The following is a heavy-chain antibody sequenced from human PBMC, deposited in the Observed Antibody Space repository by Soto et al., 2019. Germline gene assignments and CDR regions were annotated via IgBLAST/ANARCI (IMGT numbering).Heavy chain of an antibody. V-gene: IGHV3-7*05. Sequence: GSLRLSCAASGFTFSSYWMSWVRQAPGKGLEWVANIKQDGSEKYYVDSVKGRFTISRDNAKNSLYLQMNSLRAEDTAVYYCARDLYDSSGYSVSYGYWGQGTLVTVSS. D-gene: IGHD3-22*01. CDR2: IKQDGSEK. J-gene: IGHJ4*02. CDR3: ARDLYDSSGYSVSYGY. CDR1: GFTFSSYW.